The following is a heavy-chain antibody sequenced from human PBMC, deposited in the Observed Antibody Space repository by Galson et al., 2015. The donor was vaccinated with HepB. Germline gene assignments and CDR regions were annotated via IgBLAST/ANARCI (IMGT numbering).Heavy chain of an antibody. J-gene: IGHJ4*02. V-gene: IGHV2-5*01. CDR2: IYWNGDK. CDR1: GFSISTSGVG. CDR3: AHRLEYRRSRWNFDY. Sequence: PALVKPTQTLTLTCTFSGFSISTSGVGVGWIRQPPGKALEWLALIYWNGDKHYSPSLMSRLTITKDTSKNQVVLTMTNMDPVDTGTFYCAHRLEYRRSRWNFDYWGQGTLVTVSS. D-gene: IGHD4-23*01.